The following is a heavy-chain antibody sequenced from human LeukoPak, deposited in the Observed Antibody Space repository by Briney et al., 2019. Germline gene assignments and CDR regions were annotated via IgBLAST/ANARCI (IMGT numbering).Heavy chain of an antibody. D-gene: IGHD3-10*01. J-gene: IGHJ4*02. CDR3: ARDLFGRGSGSYYGY. CDR1: GYTFTSYG. Sequence: ASVKVSCKASGYTFTSYGISWVRQAPGQGLEWMGWISAYNGNTNYAQKLQGRVSMTTDTSTSTAYMELRSLRSDDTAVYYCARDLFGRGSGSYYGYWGQGTLVTVSS. CDR2: ISAYNGNT. V-gene: IGHV1-18*01.